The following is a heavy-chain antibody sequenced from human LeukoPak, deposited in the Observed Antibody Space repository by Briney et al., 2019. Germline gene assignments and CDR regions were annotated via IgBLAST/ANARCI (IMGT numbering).Heavy chain of an antibody. Sequence: GRSLRLSCAVSGFTFDDYAMHWVRHAPGKGLEWVSGISWNSGSIGYADSVKGRFTISRDNAKNSLYLQMNSLRAEVTAVYNCARESTMVRGALDYWGQGTLVTVSS. J-gene: IGHJ4*02. CDR3: ARESTMVRGALDY. D-gene: IGHD3-10*01. V-gene: IGHV3-9*01. CDR2: ISWNSGSI. CDR1: GFTFDDYA.